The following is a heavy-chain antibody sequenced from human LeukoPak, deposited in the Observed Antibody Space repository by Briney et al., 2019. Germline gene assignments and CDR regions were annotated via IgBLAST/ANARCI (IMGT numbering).Heavy chain of an antibody. CDR3: SIPAPVVGASYKYHYYMDV. CDR1: GFTFSSYW. Sequence: PGGSLRLSCAAPGFTFSSYWIHWVRQAPGKGLVWVSRINSDGSSTTYADSVKGRFTISRDNAKNTLYLQMNSLSAEDTAVYYCSIPAPVVGASYKYHYYMDVWGKGTTVTISS. D-gene: IGHD2-15*01. CDR2: INSDGSST. J-gene: IGHJ6*03. V-gene: IGHV3-74*01.